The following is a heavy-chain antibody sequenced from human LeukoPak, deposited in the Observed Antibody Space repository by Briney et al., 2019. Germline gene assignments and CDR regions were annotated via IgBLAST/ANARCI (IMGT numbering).Heavy chain of an antibody. CDR2: ISNTSRTI. Sequence: GGSLRLSCADAGFNFSPYSMNWVRQAPGKGLERVPYISNTSRTIYYEDSVKGRFSISRDNSKNTLYLQMNSLRAEDTAVYYCAKDGSGGWFGELLIGWGQGTLVTVSS. D-gene: IGHD3-10*01. V-gene: IGHV3-48*01. CDR1: GFNFSPYS. CDR3: AKDGSGGWFGELLIG. J-gene: IGHJ4*02.